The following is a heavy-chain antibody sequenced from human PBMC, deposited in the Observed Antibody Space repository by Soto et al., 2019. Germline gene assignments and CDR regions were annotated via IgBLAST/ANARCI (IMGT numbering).Heavy chain of an antibody. D-gene: IGHD5-12*01. CDR2: IYYSGST. Sequence: QVQLQESGPGLVKPSETLSLTCTVSGGSVNSGSYYWSWIRQPPGKGLEWIGHIYYSGSTNYNPSLKRRVTISLDTSKNQFSLKLSSVTAADTAVYYCARDRGPMATRHFDYWGRGTLVTVSS. CDR1: GGSVNSGSYY. V-gene: IGHV4-61*01. CDR3: ARDRGPMATRHFDY. J-gene: IGHJ4*02.